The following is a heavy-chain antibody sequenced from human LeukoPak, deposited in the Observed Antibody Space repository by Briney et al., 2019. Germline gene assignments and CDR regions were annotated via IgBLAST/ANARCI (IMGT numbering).Heavy chain of an antibody. J-gene: IGHJ3*01. CDR2: TSFDGGNK. Sequence: PGRSLRLSCAASGFIFGNHGFHWVPQAPGEGLEWVGVTSFDGGNKYYADSVKGRFTISRDNSRNTLYLQMNSLRTEDTAIYYCAKERAVAVNDAFDVWGQGTMVTVSS. V-gene: IGHV3-30*18. CDR1: GFIFGNHG. D-gene: IGHD6-19*01. CDR3: AKERAVAVNDAFDV.